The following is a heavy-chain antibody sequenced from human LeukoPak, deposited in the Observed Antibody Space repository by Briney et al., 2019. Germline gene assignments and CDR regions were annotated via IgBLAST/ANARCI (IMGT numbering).Heavy chain of an antibody. V-gene: IGHV4-34*01. CDR1: GGSFSGYY. CDR3: ARGPSGGSGSYPLPFDY. J-gene: IGHJ4*02. D-gene: IGHD3-10*01. CDR2: INHSGST. Sequence: SETLSLTCAVYGGSFSGYYWSWLRQPPGKGLEWIGEINHSGSTNYNPSLKSRVTISVDTSKNQFSLKLSSVTAADTAMYYCARGPSGGSGSYPLPFDYWGQGTLVTVSS.